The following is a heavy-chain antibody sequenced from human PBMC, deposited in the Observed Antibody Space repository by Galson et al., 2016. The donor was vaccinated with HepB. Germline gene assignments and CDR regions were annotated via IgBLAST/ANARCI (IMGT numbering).Heavy chain of an antibody. CDR3: ARSMATVTFNWFDP. D-gene: IGHD5-24*01. J-gene: IGHJ5*02. CDR2: IYYSGTT. CDR1: GGSVSSNIHF. Sequence: SETLSLTCTVSGGSVSSNIHFWNWIRQTPGKGLEWIGYIYYSGTTNYNPSLKSRVTISVDPSRNQFSLQLTSVTAADSAVYYFARSMATVTFNWFDPWGQGALVSVSS. V-gene: IGHV4-61*01.